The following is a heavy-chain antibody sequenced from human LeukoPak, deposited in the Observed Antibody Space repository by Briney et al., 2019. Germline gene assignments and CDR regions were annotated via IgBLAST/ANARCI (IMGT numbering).Heavy chain of an antibody. CDR1: GFTFSSYG. D-gene: IGHD2-21*01. V-gene: IGHV3-30*03. Sequence: GGSLRLSCAASGFTFSSYGMHWVRQAPGKGLEWVAVISYDGSNKYYADSVKGRFTISRDNAKNTLYLQMNSLRAEDTAVYYCARSGKLAYCGGDCYSDYWGQGTLVTVSS. J-gene: IGHJ4*02. CDR3: ARSGKLAYCGGDCYSDY. CDR2: ISYDGSNK.